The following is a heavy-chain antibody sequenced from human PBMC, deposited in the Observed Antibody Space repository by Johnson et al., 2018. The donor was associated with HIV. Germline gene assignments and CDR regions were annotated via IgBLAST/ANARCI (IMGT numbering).Heavy chain of an antibody. CDR2: INQDGSEK. J-gene: IGHJ3*02. V-gene: IGHV3-7*05. CDR1: GFAFNTYW. Sequence: VQLVESGGGLVQPGGSLRLSCVVSGFAFNTYWMSWARQAPGKGLEWVANINQDGSEKYYLDSVKGRFTVTRDNPKNSFYRQMHSLRADDTAVYYCARETRDDAFDIWGQGTMVTVSS. CDR3: ARETRDDAFDI. D-gene: IGHD4-11*01.